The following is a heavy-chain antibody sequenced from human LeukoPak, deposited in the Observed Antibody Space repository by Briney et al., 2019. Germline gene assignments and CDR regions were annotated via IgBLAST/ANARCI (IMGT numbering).Heavy chain of an antibody. D-gene: IGHD2-15*01. V-gene: IGHV4-61*02. CDR2: MYTSGST. Sequence: PSETLSLTCTVSGDSISSGRNYWSWIRQPAGKEPEWIGRMYTSGSTSYNPSLESRVTISGDTATNQFSLTVNSVTAADTAMYYCARDNGVLAAATDHNAFDIWGQGTMVTVSS. CDR3: ARDNGVLAAATDHNAFDI. CDR1: GDSISSGRNY. J-gene: IGHJ3*02.